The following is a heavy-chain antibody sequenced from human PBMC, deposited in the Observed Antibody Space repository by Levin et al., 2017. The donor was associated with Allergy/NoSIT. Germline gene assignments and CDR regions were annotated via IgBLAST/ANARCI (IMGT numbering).Heavy chain of an antibody. CDR1: GGSISSDGFS. CDR3: ARESRGSALTFDG. D-gene: IGHD6-25*01. J-gene: IGHJ3*01. Sequence: SETLSLTCAVSGGSISSDGFSWSWIRQPPGTGLEWIGYIYHSGSTYYNPSLKSRVTISVDRSKNQFSLKLTSVTAADTDVYDCARESRGSALTFDGWGRGTMVTVSS. V-gene: IGHV4-30-2*01. CDR2: IYHSGST.